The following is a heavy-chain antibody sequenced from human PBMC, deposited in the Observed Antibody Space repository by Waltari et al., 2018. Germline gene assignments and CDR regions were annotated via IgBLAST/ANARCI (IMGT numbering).Heavy chain of an antibody. CDR2: VFRREST. D-gene: IGHD1-1*01. CDR1: GDSVSNYY. Sequence: QVQLQESGPGLVKPSETLSLTCTVSGDSVSNYYWSWIRQSPGKGLEWIGYVFRRESTKDNPSLRSRVTISVDTSKNQFSLKMTAVSAADTAIYYCARGSSAGAGTMYFDYWGRGTLVTVSS. CDR3: ARGSSAGAGTMYFDY. J-gene: IGHJ4*02. V-gene: IGHV4-59*02.